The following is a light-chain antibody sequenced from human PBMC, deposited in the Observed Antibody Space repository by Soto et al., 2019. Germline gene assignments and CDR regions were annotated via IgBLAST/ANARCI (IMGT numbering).Light chain of an antibody. CDR3: QQYNNWPKM. CDR1: QSVSSSY. Sequence: EIMLTQSPGTLSLSPGERATLSCRASQSVSSSYLAWYQQKPGQAPRLLIYGTSTRATGIPARFSGSGSGTDFTLTISSLQFEDFAVYYCQQYNNWPKMFGQGTKVDI. CDR2: GTS. J-gene: IGKJ1*01. V-gene: IGKV3-15*01.